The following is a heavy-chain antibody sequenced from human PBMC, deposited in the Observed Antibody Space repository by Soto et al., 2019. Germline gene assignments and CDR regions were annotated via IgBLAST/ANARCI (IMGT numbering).Heavy chain of an antibody. Sequence: QLQLQESGPGLVKPSETLSLTCTVSGGSISSSSYYWGWIRQPPGKGLEWIGSIYYSGSTYYNPSLKSRVTISVDTSKNQFSLKLSSVTAADTAVYYCARRVVEGSGSYYEKVDGMDVWGKGTTVTVSS. CDR2: IYYSGST. D-gene: IGHD1-26*01. V-gene: IGHV4-39*01. CDR1: GGSISSSSYY. CDR3: ARRVVEGSGSYYEKVDGMDV. J-gene: IGHJ6*04.